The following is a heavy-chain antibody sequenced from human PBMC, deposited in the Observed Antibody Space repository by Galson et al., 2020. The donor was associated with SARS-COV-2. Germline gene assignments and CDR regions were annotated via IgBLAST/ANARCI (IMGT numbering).Heavy chain of an antibody. D-gene: IGHD2-15*01. V-gene: IGHV3-23*01. CDR3: AKRVGGGRPQDAVDV. CDR1: GFTFNRHA. Sequence: GGSLRLSCAASGFTFNRHAMSWVRQAPGKGLECVSIITFSGGLTSYADSVKGRFTISRDNSKSTLYLQLDSLRAEDTAMYYCAKRVGGGRPQDAVDVWGRGTTVTVAS. J-gene: IGHJ3*01. CDR2: ITFSGGLT.